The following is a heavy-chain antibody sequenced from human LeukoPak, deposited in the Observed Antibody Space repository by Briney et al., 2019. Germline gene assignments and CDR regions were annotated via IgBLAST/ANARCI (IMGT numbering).Heavy chain of an antibody. D-gene: IGHD3-10*01. CDR2: IKEDGSDK. V-gene: IGHV3-7*01. CDR1: GFTFRSYW. J-gene: IGHJ4*02. Sequence: PGGSLRLSCAASGFTFRSYWMTWVRQAPGKGLEWVANIKEDGSDKYYVDSVKGRFTISKHNAKNSVYLQMNSLRAEDTAVYYCARDAGAGFDYWGQGTLVTVSS. CDR3: ARDAGAGFDY.